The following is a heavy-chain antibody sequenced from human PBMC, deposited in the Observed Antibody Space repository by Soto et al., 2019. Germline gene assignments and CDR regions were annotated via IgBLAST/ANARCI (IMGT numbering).Heavy chain of an antibody. CDR3: ARGGVFFFAAPTNPFDY. D-gene: IGHD3-10*01. CDR2: MNPNSGNT. V-gene: IGHV1-8*02. Sequence: ASVKVSCKASGYTFTSYAMDWVRQAPGQRLEWMGWMNPNSGNTGYAQKFQGRVTMTRNTSISTAYMELSSLRSEDTAVYYCARGGVFFFAAPTNPFDYWGQGTLVTVSS. CDR1: GYTFTSYA. J-gene: IGHJ4*02.